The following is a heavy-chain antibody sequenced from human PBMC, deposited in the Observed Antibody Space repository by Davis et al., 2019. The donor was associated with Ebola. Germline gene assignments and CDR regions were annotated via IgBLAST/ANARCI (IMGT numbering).Heavy chain of an antibody. CDR3: AGHSGYELSIDY. CDR1: GGSISSYY. CDR2: IYYSGST. D-gene: IGHD5-12*01. V-gene: IGHV4-59*01. Sequence: SETLSLTCTVSGGSISSYYWSWIRQPPGKGLEWIGYIYYSGSTNYNPSLKSRVTISIDTSKNQFSLKLSSVTAADTAVYYCAGHSGYELSIDYWGQGTLVTVSS. J-gene: IGHJ4*02.